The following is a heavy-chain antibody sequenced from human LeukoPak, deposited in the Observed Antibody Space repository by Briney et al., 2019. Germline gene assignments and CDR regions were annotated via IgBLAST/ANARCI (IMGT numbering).Heavy chain of an antibody. CDR3: ARVGSSWLPYFDY. CDR2: IIPILGIA. V-gene: IGHV1-69*04. Sequence: ASVKVSCKASGGTFSSYAISWVRQAPGQGLEWMGRIIPILGIANYAQKFQGRVTITADKSTSTAYMELSSLRSEDTAVYYCARVGSSWLPYFDYWGQGTLVTVSS. J-gene: IGHJ4*02. CDR1: GGTFSSYA. D-gene: IGHD6-13*01.